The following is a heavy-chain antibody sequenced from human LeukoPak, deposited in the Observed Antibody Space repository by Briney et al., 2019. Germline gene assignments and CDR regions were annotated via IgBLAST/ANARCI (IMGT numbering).Heavy chain of an antibody. D-gene: IGHD3-10*01. CDR3: VKGSAAVRPYYFDF. V-gene: IGHV3-23*01. CDR2: ISGGGGST. CDR1: GFTFSSYG. Sequence: GGSLRLSCAASGFTFSSYGMHWVRQAPGMGQEWISAISGGGGSTYHADSVKGRFTISRDNSKNTLYLQMNSLRVEDTALYFCVKGSAAVRPYYFDFWGQGTLVTVSS. J-gene: IGHJ4*02.